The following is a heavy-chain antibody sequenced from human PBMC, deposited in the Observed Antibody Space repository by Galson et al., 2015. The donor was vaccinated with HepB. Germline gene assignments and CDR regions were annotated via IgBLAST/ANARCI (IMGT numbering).Heavy chain of an antibody. J-gene: IGHJ4*02. CDR1: GYTFTSYD. CDR3: ARVGVGDYALDY. Sequence: PGESLKISCKASGYTFTSYDINWVRQAAGQGLECMGWMNPNSGDTGYAQKFLGRVTMTRDTSINTAYMELSSLRSEDTAVYYCARVGVGDYALDYWGQGTLVTVSS. V-gene: IGHV1-8*01. CDR2: MNPNSGDT. D-gene: IGHD4-17*01.